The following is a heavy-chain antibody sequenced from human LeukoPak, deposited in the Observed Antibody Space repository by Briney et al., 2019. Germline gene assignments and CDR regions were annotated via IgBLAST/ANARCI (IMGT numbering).Heavy chain of an antibody. CDR1: GFTFSSYG. CDR2: IWYDESNK. CDR3: ARARFLYSSSSPFDY. J-gene: IGHJ4*02. D-gene: IGHD6-13*01. V-gene: IGHV3-33*01. Sequence: PEGSLRLSCAASGFTFSSYGMHWVRQAPGKGLEWVAVIWYDESNKYYADSVKGRFTISRDNSKNTLYLQMNSLRAEDTAVYYCARARFLYSSSSPFDYWGQGTLVTVSS.